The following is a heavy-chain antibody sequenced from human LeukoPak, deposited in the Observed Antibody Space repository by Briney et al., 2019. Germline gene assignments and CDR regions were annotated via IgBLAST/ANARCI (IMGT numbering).Heavy chain of an antibody. Sequence: PSETLSLTCAVYGGSFSGYYWSWIRQPPGKGLEWIGEINHSGSTNYNPSLKSRVTISADTSKNQFSLKLSSVTAADTAVYYCARFNYDSSGYYPLLFDPWGQGTLVTVSS. CDR2: INHSGST. CDR3: ARFNYDSSGYYPLLFDP. V-gene: IGHV4-34*01. D-gene: IGHD3-22*01. CDR1: GGSFSGYY. J-gene: IGHJ5*02.